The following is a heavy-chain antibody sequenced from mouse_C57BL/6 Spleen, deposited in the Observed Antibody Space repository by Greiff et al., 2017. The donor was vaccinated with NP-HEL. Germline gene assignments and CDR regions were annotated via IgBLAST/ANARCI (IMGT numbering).Heavy chain of an antibody. CDR3: ARDTYYGSSRYYAMDY. V-gene: IGHV5-4*01. CDR2: ISDGGSYT. J-gene: IGHJ4*01. CDR1: GFTFSSYA. D-gene: IGHD1-1*01. Sequence: EVKLVESGGGLVKPGGSLKLSCTASGFTFSSYAMSWVRQTPEKRLEWVATISDGGSYTYYPDNVKGRFTISRDNAKNNLYLQMSHLKSEDTAMYYCARDTYYGSSRYYAMDYWGQGTSVTVSS.